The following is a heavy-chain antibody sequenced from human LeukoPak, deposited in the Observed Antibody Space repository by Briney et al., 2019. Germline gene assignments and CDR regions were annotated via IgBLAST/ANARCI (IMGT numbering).Heavy chain of an antibody. Sequence: SETLSLTCTVSGGSIRTDYWTWIRQPPGEGLEYIGYIFYTGNTNYNPSLKSRVTISLDMSKNQFSLQLTSVTAADAAVYYCARGLGNFGWFPHSWFDPWGQGTLVTVSS. V-gene: IGHV4-59*13. D-gene: IGHD3-9*01. CDR3: ARGLGNFGWFPHSWFDP. J-gene: IGHJ5*02. CDR2: IFYTGNT. CDR1: GGSIRTDY.